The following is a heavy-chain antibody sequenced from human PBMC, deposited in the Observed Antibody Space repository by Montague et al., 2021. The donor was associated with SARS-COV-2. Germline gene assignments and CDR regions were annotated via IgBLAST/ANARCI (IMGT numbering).Heavy chain of an antibody. Sequence: SETLSLTCTVSGGSFICPDYYWGWIRQSPGIVLEWIGSISYTGRTYYTPSLRSRVSFSMDTSKIHFSLSLRSVTVADTAVYFCARQLPSYCATNKCYPYYLDGWGQGALVTVSS. V-gene: IGHV4-39*01. CDR3: ARQLPSYCATNKCYPYYLDG. D-gene: IGHD2-8*01. J-gene: IGHJ4*02. CDR1: GGSFICPDYY. CDR2: ISYTGRT.